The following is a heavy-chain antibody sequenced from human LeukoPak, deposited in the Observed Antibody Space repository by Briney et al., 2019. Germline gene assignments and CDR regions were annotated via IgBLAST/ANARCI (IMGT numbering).Heavy chain of an antibody. D-gene: IGHD6-13*01. J-gene: IGHJ4*02. CDR3: ARAYSSSLYYFDY. CDR1: GGSISSGDYY. V-gene: IGHV4-30-4*01. CDR2: IYYSGST. Sequence: SETLSLTCTVSGGSISSGDYYWSWIRQPPGKGLEWIGYIYYSGSTYYNPSLKSRVTISVDTSKNQFSLKLSSVIAADTAMYFCARAYSSSLYYFDYWGQGTLVTVSS.